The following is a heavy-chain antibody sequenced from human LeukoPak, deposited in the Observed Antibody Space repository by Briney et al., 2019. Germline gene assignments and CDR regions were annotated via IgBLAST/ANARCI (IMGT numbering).Heavy chain of an antibody. J-gene: IGHJ3*02. V-gene: IGHV1-18*01. CDR1: GYTFTSYG. CDR2: ISAYNGNT. D-gene: IGHD2-15*01. Sequence: ASVKVSCKASGYTFTSYGISWVRQAPGQGLEWMGWISAYNGNTNYAQKLQGRVTMTTDTSTSTAYMELRSLRSEDTAVYYCATSNCSGGSCFDAFDIWGQGTMVTVSS. CDR3: ATSNCSGGSCFDAFDI.